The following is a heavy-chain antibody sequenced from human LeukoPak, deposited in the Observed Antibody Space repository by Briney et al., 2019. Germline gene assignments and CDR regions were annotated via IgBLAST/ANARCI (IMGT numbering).Heavy chain of an antibody. Sequence: ASVKVSCKASGYTFTSYGISWVRQAPGQGLEWMGWISAYNGNTNYAQKLQGRVTMTTDTSTSTAYMELRSLRSDDTAVYYCALGYYDFRSGYLRAFDIWGQGTMVTVSS. CDR2: ISAYNGNT. V-gene: IGHV1-18*01. J-gene: IGHJ3*02. CDR1: GYTFTSYG. CDR3: ALGYYDFRSGYLRAFDI. D-gene: IGHD3-3*01.